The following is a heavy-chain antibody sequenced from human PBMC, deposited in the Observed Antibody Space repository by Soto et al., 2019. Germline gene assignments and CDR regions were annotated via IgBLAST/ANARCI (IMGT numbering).Heavy chain of an antibody. D-gene: IGHD2-2*01. CDR2: INPNSGGT. CDR3: ARALGYCSSTSCPDP. V-gene: IGHV1-2*02. J-gene: IGHJ5*02. CDR1: GYTFTGYY. Sequence: GASVKVSCKASGYTFTGYYMHWVRQAPGQGPEWMGWINPNSGGTNYAQKFQGRVTMTRDTSISTAYMELSRLRSDDTAVYYCARALGYCSSTSCPDPWGQGTLVTVSS.